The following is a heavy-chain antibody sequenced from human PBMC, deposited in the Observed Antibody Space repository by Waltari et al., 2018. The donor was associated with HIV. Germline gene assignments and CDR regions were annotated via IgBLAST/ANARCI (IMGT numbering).Heavy chain of an antibody. CDR3: GRAGVVPALFDL. CDR1: GFSMNNDYN. V-gene: IGHV4-38-2*01. CDR2: VYYSGGT. J-gene: IGHJ2*01. Sequence: QVQLQESGPGLLMPSETLSLTCAVSGFSMNNDYNWGWLRQPPGNGREWIGSVYYSGGTLHNPSLNSRVTISIDTAKSQFSLKLKSVTAADTAVYFCGRAGVVPALFDLWGRGTLVTVSS. D-gene: IGHD2-2*01.